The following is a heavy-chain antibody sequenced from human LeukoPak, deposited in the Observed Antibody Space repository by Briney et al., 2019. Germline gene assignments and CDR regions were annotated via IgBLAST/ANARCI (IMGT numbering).Heavy chain of an antibody. J-gene: IGHJ4*02. D-gene: IGHD3-9*01. Sequence: ASVKVSCKASGYSYTDYDFSWVRQAPGQGLEWLGWVSIYNDNTNYAREFQDRITMTTDISTSTAYMELKSLTSDDTAVYFCARTGHYQFDSWGQGTLVTVSS. V-gene: IGHV1-18*01. CDR2: VSIYNDNT. CDR3: ARTGHYQFDS. CDR1: GYSYTDYD.